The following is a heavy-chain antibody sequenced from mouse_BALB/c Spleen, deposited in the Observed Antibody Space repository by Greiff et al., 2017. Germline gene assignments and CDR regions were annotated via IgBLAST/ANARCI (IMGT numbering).Heavy chain of an antibody. V-gene: IGHV3-8*02. J-gene: IGHJ3*01. CDR3: ARSGYYGSSFPFAY. D-gene: IGHD1-1*01. Sequence: EVKLMESGPSLVKPSQTLSLTCSVTGDSITSGYWNWIRKFPGNKLEYMGYISYSGSTYYNPSLKSRISITRDTSKNQYYLQLNSVTTEDTATYYCARSGYYGSSFPFAYWGQGTLVTVSA. CDR1: GDSITSGY. CDR2: ISYSGST.